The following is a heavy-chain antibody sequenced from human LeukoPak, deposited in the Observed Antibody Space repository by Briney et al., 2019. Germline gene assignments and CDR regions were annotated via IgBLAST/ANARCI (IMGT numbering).Heavy chain of an antibody. V-gene: IGHV1-69*13. J-gene: IGHJ4*02. Sequence: ASVKVACKASGGRVSRYAISWVRQAPGQGLEWVGGIIPIFGRANYAQKFEGRVTINADESTSAAYLELSSLRSEATAVYHCASTSPHSYDSRGSPTLLAYWGQGTPVPVSS. CDR3: ASTSPHSYDSRGSPTLLAY. CDR1: GGRVSRYA. CDR2: IIPIFGRA. D-gene: IGHD3-22*01.